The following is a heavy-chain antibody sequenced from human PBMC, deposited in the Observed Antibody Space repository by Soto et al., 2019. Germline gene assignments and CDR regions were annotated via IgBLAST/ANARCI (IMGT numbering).Heavy chain of an antibody. J-gene: IGHJ3*02. CDR3: ARDPHRAFDI. CDR2: ISAYNGNT. V-gene: IGHV1-18*01. Sequence: SVKVCCKASGYTFTSYGISWVRQAPGQGLEWMGWISAYNGNTNYAQKLQGRVTMTTDTSTSPAYMEMRSLRSDETAVYYGARDPHRAFDIWGQGTMVTVSS. CDR1: GYTFTSYG.